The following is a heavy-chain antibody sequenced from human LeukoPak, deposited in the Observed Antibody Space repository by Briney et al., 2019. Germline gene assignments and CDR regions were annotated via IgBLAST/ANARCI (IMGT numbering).Heavy chain of an antibody. CDR2: IKQDRNEK. V-gene: IGHV3-7*01. Sequence: PGGSLRLSCAASGFTFSNYWMSWVRQAPGKGLEWVANIKQDRNEKYYVDSVKGRFTISRDNAKNSLYLQMNSLRAEDTAVYYCARDPVDTAIPKVPLFWGQGTMVTVSS. D-gene: IGHD5-18*01. CDR1: GFTFSNYW. CDR3: ARDPVDTAIPKVPLF. J-gene: IGHJ3*01.